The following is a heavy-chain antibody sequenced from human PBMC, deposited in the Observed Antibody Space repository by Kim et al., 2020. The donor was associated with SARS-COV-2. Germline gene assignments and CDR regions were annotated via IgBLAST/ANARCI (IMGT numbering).Heavy chain of an antibody. D-gene: IGHD6-19*01. CDR2: TYYRSTWYS. CDR3: ARDRQRAGTGVDY. CDR1: GDSVSSNSAA. J-gene: IGHJ4*02. V-gene: IGHV6-1*01. Sequence: SQTLSLTCAISGDSVSSNSAAWNWIRQSPSRGLEWLGRTYYRSTWYSDYAVSVKGRITINPDTAKNQFSLQLNSVTPEDTAVYYCARDRQRAGTGVDYWGQGSLVTVSS.